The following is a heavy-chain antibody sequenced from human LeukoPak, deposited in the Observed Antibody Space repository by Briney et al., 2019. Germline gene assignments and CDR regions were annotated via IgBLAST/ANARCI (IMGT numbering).Heavy chain of an antibody. Sequence: GGSLRLSCAASGFTFSSYEMNWVRQAPGKGVEGVSYISSSGSTIYYADSVKGRFTISRDNAKHSLYLQMNSLRAEDTAVYYCARASSGFGELSLHAFDIWGQGTMVTVSS. V-gene: IGHV3-48*03. CDR1: GFTFSSYE. CDR3: ARASSGFGELSLHAFDI. J-gene: IGHJ3*02. CDR2: ISSSGSTI. D-gene: IGHD3-10*01.